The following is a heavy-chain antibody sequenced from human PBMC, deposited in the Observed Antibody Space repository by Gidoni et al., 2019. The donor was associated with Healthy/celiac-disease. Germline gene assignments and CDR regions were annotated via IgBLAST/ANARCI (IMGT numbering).Heavy chain of an antibody. CDR2: IYYSGST. Sequence: QVQLQESRPGLVKPSQTLSPPCTVSGGSISSGGSYWRWIRQHPGKGLEWIGYIYYSGSTYYNPSLKSRVTISVDTSKNQFSLKLSSVTAADTAVYYCARDTAAAGATLDYWGQGTLVTVSS. J-gene: IGHJ4*02. CDR1: GGSISSGGSY. V-gene: IGHV4-31*03. D-gene: IGHD6-13*01. CDR3: ARDTAAAGATLDY.